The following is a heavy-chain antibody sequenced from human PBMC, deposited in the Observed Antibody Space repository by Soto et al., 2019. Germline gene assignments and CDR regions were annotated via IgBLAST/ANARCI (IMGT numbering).Heavy chain of an antibody. D-gene: IGHD2-15*01. CDR2: ISSSSSSI. J-gene: IGHJ4*02. Sequence: EVQLVESGGGLVKPGGSLRLSCAASGFTFSSYSMNWVRQAPGKGLEWVSSISSSSSSIYYADSVKGRFTISRDNAKNSLYLQMNSLRAEDTAVYYCAGYCSGGSCYSEAEYWGQGTLVTVSS. CDR3: AGYCSGGSCYSEAEY. V-gene: IGHV3-21*01. CDR1: GFTFSSYS.